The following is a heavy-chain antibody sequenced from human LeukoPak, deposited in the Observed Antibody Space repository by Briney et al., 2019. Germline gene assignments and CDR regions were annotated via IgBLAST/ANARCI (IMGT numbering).Heavy chain of an antibody. CDR3: ARTDETAPAEDFQH. CDR1: VFSVSRNY. J-gene: IGHJ1*01. CDR2: IYSGGST. Sequence: RGSLRLSCAASVFSVSRNYMSWVRQAPGKGLEWVSVIYSGGSTYYADSVKGRFTISRDNSKNTLYLQMKSLRAEDTAVYYCARTDETAPAEDFQHWGQGTLVTVSS. D-gene: IGHD2-21*02. V-gene: IGHV3-53*01.